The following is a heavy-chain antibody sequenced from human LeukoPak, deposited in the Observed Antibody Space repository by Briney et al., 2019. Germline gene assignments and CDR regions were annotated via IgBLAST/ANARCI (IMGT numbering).Heavy chain of an antibody. J-gene: IGHJ4*02. CDR2: MNPNCGNT. CDR1: RYTFTSYD. CDR3: ARILGGYSGYFFDY. D-gene: IGHD5-12*01. Sequence: ASVKVSCKDSRYTFTSYDINWVRQATGRGLEWMGWMNPNCGNTGYAQKFQGKVTITRNTSISTAYMELSSLRSEDTAVYYCARILGGYSGYFFDYWGQGTLVTVSS. V-gene: IGHV1-8*03.